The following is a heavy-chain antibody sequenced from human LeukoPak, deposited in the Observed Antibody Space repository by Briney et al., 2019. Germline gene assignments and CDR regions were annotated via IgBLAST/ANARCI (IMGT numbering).Heavy chain of an antibody. CDR3: ARGRLRTGYDMGSDY. Sequence: GGSLRLSCAASGFTFSSYEMNWVRQAPGKGLEWVAVIWYDGSNKYYADSVKGRFTISRDNSKNTLYLQMNSLRAEDTAVYYCARGRLRTGYDMGSDYWGQGTLVTVSS. D-gene: IGHD3-9*01. CDR2: IWYDGSNK. J-gene: IGHJ4*02. V-gene: IGHV3-33*08. CDR1: GFTFSSYE.